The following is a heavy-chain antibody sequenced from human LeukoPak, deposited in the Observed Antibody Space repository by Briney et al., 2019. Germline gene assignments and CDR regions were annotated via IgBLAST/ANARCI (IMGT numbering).Heavy chain of an antibody. D-gene: IGHD3-3*02. CDR1: GYSFTSYW. CDR3: ARRPRTHFFEL. J-gene: IGHJ4*02. CDR2: IYPDGSDT. Sequence: GESLTCSCKGSGYSFTSYWIGWVRQMPGKGLEWMGIIYPDGSDTKYSPSFQGQVTISADKSISTAYLQWSSLKASDTAMYYCARRPRTHFFELRGQGPLVPVSS. V-gene: IGHV5-51*01.